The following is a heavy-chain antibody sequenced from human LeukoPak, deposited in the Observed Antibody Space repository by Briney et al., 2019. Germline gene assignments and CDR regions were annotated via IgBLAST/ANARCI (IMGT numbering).Heavy chain of an antibody. CDR3: ARGTGSSGWESYDY. J-gene: IGHJ4*02. CDR2: INSGGDTI. Sequence: GGSLRLSCAASGFTFSSYEMNWVRQAPGTGLEWVSYINSGGDTIHYADSVKGRFTISRDNAKNSLYPQMNSLRAEDTALYYCARGTGSSGWESYDYWGQGNLVTASS. V-gene: IGHV3-48*03. CDR1: GFTFSSYE. D-gene: IGHD6-19*01.